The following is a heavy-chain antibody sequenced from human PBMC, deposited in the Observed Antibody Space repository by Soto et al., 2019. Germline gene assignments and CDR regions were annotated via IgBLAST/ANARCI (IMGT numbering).Heavy chain of an antibody. CDR1: GVSLSSSNYY. Sequence: PSETMSLTCTFSGVSLSSSNYYLGWNRPPPEKGLEWIGSISYSGSTYYNPSLKSRVTLSVDTSKNQFSLRLTSVTAADTAVYYCARRRYSIGWSTNWFDPWGQGTLVTVSS. J-gene: IGHJ5*02. V-gene: IGHV4-39*01. CDR3: ARRRYSIGWSTNWFDP. CDR2: ISYSGST. D-gene: IGHD6-19*01.